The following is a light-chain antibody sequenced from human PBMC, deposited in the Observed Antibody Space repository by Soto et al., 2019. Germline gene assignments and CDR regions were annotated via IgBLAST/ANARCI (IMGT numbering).Light chain of an antibody. Sequence: QSVLTQPPSASGSPGQSVTISCTGTSSDVGHYNSVSWYQQHPGKAPKLMIYEVSKRPSGVPDRFSGSKSGNTASLTVSGLRAEDEADYYCSSYAGSTPWVFGGGTKLTVL. CDR2: EVS. CDR3: SSYAGSTPWV. CDR1: SSDVGHYNS. V-gene: IGLV2-8*01. J-gene: IGLJ3*02.